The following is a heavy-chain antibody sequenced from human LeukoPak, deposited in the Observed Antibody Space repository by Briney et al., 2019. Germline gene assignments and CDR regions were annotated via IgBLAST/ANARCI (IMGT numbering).Heavy chain of an antibody. J-gene: IGHJ4*02. Sequence: GGSLRLSCEASGFTFSTYAMRWVRQAPGKGLEWVSGISGSGGSAYYADSVKGRFTISRDNSNNTLYLQMDSLRAEDTAVYYCATTRGYNYNYCFDYWGQGSLVTVS. CDR3: ATTRGYNYNYCFDY. V-gene: IGHV3-23*01. D-gene: IGHD5-18*01. CDR2: ISGSGGSA. CDR1: GFTFSTYA.